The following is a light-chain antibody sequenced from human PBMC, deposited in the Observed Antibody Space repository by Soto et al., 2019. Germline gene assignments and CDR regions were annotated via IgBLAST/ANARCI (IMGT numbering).Light chain of an antibody. V-gene: IGKV1-5*03. J-gene: IGKJ4*01. CDR2: KTS. Sequence: DIQRTQPPSILSSSVGDRVTLTCRTSQSISSWLAWYQEKPGKAPRLLIYKTSSLESGVPSRFSGSGSGTELTLTISGLQTDDFAYYYCQQYNTYFSLTFGGGTKVDIK. CDR1: QSISSW. CDR3: QQYNTYFSLT.